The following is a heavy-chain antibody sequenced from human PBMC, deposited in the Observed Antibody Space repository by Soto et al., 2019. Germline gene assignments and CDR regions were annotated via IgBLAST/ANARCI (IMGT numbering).Heavy chain of an antibody. V-gene: IGHV4-39*01. J-gene: IGHJ4*02. CDR3: ARAGDYDPMVGSY. CDR1: GGSISSSSYY. Sequence: QLQLQESGPGLVKPSETLSLTCTVSGGSISSSSYYWGWIRQPPGKGLEWIGSIYYSGSTYYNPSLTSRVTISVDTSKNQFSLKLSSVSAADTAVYYCARAGDYDPMVGSYWGPGTLVTVSS. D-gene: IGHD4-17*01. CDR2: IYYSGST.